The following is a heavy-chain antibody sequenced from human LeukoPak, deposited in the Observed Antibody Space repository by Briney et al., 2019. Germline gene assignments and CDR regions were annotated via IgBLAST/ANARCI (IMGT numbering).Heavy chain of an antibody. CDR3: AREGPLLDSSGWFDP. J-gene: IGHJ5*02. V-gene: IGHV3-33*08. CDR1: GFTFSSYG. Sequence: PGRSLRLSCAASGFTFSSYGMHWVRQAPGKGLEWVAVIWYGGSNKYYADSVKGRFTISRDNAKNSLYLQMNSLRAEDTAVYYCAREGPLLDSSGWFDPWGQGTLVTVSS. CDR2: IWYGGSNK. D-gene: IGHD6-19*01.